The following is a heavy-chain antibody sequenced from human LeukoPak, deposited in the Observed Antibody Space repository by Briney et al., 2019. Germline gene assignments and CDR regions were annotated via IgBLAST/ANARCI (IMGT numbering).Heavy chain of an antibody. CDR3: ASRGY. D-gene: IGHD3-10*01. J-gene: IGHJ4*02. V-gene: IGHV4-30-2*01. Sequence: PSETLSLTCAVSGGSISSGGYSWSWIRQPPGKGLEWIGNIYHSGSTYYNPSLKSRVTISVDKSKNQSSLKLSSVTAADTAVYYCASRGYWGQGTLVTVSS. CDR1: GGSISSGGYS. CDR2: IYHSGST.